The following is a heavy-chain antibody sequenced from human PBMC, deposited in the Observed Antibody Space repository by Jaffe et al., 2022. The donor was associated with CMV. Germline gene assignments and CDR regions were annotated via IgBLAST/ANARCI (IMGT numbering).Heavy chain of an antibody. J-gene: IGHJ4*02. D-gene: IGHD1-1*01. V-gene: IGHV3-23*01. Sequence: EVQLLESGGGLAQPGGSLRLSCALSGFTSSSYAMSWVRQAPGKGLEWVSGIHANGGHTYYVDSVKGRFAISRDNSKNMMYLQMNSLRAEDTAIYYCAKETAEVGRPCFDHWGRGTLVTVSS. CDR1: GFTSSSYA. CDR2: IHANGGHT. CDR3: AKETAEVGRPCFDH.